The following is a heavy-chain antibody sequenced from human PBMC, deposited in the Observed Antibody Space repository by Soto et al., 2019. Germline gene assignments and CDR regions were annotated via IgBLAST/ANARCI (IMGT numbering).Heavy chain of an antibody. D-gene: IGHD2-8*01. J-gene: IGHJ5*01. Sequence: PGESLKISCAASGFTFSSYGISWIRLSPGKGLEWVSVISGGGDTTYYTPSVKGRFTISRDDFRNTLYLQMNSLRTEDTAIYYCAKLRDFVVLPAGIIDSWGPGSLVTVSS. V-gene: IGHV3-23*01. CDR2: ISGGGDTT. CDR1: GFTFSSYG. CDR3: AKLRDFVVLPAGIIDS.